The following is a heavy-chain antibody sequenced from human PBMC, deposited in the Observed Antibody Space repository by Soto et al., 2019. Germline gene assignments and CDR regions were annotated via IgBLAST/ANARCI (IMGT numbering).Heavy chain of an antibody. D-gene: IGHD2-15*01. V-gene: IGHV4-59*01. CDR3: ASYCSGGSCSPTE. CDR1: GGSISSYY. J-gene: IGHJ4*02. CDR2: IYYSGST. Sequence: SETLSLTCTVSGGSISSYYWSWIRQPPGKGLEWIGYIYYSGSTNYNPSLKSRVTISVDTSKNQFSLKLSSVTAADTAVYYCASYCSGGSCSPTEWGQGTLVTVSS.